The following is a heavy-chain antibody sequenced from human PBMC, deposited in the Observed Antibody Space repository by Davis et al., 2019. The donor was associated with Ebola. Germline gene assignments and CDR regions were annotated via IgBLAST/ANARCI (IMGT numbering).Heavy chain of an antibody. Sequence: SVKVSCKASGGTFISYTISWVRQAPGQGLEWMGRIIPILGIANYAQKFQGRVTITADKSTSTAYMELSSLRSEDTAVYYCARGQMRWLVLPYWGQGTLVTVSS. D-gene: IGHD6-19*01. CDR2: IIPILGIA. CDR3: ARGQMRWLVLPY. CDR1: GGTFISYT. J-gene: IGHJ4*02. V-gene: IGHV1-69*02.